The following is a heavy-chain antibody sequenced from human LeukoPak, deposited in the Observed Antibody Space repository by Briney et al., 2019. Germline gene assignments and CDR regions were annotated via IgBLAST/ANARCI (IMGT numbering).Heavy chain of an antibody. CDR3: ARVDVGLEWLPRRIYYYYMDV. CDR2: INSDGSST. J-gene: IGHJ6*03. D-gene: IGHD3-3*01. V-gene: IGHV3-74*01. CDR1: GFTFSSHW. Sequence: GGSLRLSCAASGFTFSSHWMYWVRQAPGKGLVWVSHINSDGSSTNYADSVKGRFTISRDSAKNTLYLQMNSLRAEDTAVYYCARVDVGLEWLPRRIYYYYMDVWGKGTTVTVSS.